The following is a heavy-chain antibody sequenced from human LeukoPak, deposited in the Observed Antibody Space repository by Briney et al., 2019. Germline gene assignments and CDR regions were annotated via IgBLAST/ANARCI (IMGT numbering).Heavy chain of an antibody. CDR1: GFTVSSNY. D-gene: IGHD6-13*01. V-gene: IGHV3-53*01. Sequence: QAGGSLRLSCAASGFTVSSNYMSWVRQAPGKGLECVSGIYSGGSTHYADSVKGRFTISRDNSKNTLYLQMNSLRAEDTAVYYCARARYSYEAFDIWGQGTMVTVSS. CDR3: ARARYSYEAFDI. J-gene: IGHJ3*02. CDR2: IYSGGST.